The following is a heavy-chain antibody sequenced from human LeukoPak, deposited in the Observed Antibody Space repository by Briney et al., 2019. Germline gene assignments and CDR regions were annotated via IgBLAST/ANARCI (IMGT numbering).Heavy chain of an antibody. CDR1: GFTFSSYS. J-gene: IGHJ4*02. Sequence: GGSLRLSCAASGFTFSSYSMNWVRQAPGKGLEWVSSISSSSSYIYYADSVKGRFTISRDNAKNSLYLQMNSLRAEDTAVYYCARLGESGSGSYPIDYWGQGTLVTVSS. CDR3: ARLGESGSGSYPIDY. D-gene: IGHD3-10*01. V-gene: IGHV3-21*01. CDR2: ISSSSSYI.